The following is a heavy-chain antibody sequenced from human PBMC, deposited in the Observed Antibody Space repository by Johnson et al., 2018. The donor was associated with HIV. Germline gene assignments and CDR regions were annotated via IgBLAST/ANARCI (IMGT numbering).Heavy chain of an antibody. CDR2: ISNDGSNK. J-gene: IGHJ3*02. Sequence: QMLLVESGGGVVQPGRSLRLSCAASGFTFSSYAMHWVRQAPGKGLEWVAVISNDGSNKYYADSVKGRFTISRDNSKNTLYLQMNSLRAEDTAVYYCAKEGWAAAQEGWGAFDIWGQGTMVTVSS. V-gene: IGHV3-30*04. CDR1: GFTFSSYA. D-gene: IGHD6-13*01. CDR3: AKEGWAAAQEGWGAFDI.